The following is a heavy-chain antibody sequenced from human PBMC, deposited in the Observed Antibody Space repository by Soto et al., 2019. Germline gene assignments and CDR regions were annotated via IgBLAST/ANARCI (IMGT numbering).Heavy chain of an antibody. J-gene: IGHJ3*02. D-gene: IGHD3-16*01. V-gene: IGHV4-61*01. Sequence: PSETLSLTCTVSGGSVSSGSYYWSWIRQPPGKGLEWIGYIYYSGSTNYNPSLKSRVTISVDTSKNQFSLKLSSVTAADTAVYYCARDRGGPDAFDIWGQGTMVT. CDR3: ARDRGGPDAFDI. CDR1: GGSVSSGSYY. CDR2: IYYSGST.